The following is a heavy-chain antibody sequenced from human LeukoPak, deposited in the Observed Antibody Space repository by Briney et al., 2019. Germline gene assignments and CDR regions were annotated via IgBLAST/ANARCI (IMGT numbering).Heavy chain of an antibody. V-gene: IGHV3-48*03. J-gene: IGHJ4*02. Sequence: PGGSLRLSCAASAFTFSSYEMSWVRQAPGKGLEWVSYISGSGNTVYYADSVKGRFTISRDNAKNSLYLQMSSLRAEDTAVYYCARDPAGVDYWGQGTLVTVSS. D-gene: IGHD3-10*01. CDR1: AFTFSSYE. CDR2: ISGSGNTV. CDR3: ARDPAGVDY.